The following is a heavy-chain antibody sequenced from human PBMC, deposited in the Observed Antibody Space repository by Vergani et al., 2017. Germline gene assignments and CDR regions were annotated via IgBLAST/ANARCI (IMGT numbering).Heavy chain of an antibody. CDR2: IIPIFGTA. Sequence: QVQLVQSGSELKKSGSSVKVSCKASGGTFSSYAISWVRQAPGQGLEWMGRIIPIFGTANYAQKFQGRVTITADESTSTAYMELSSLRSEDTAVYYCASLTMIVPGDAFDIWGQGTMVTVSS. J-gene: IGHJ3*02. V-gene: IGHV1-69*18. D-gene: IGHD3-22*01. CDR3: ASLTMIVPGDAFDI. CDR1: GGTFSSYA.